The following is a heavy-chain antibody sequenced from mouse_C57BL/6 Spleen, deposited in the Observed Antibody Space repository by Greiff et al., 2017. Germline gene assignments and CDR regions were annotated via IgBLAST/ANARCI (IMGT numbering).Heavy chain of an antibody. J-gene: IGHJ3*01. CDR3: GITTVVGDLAY. D-gene: IGHD1-1*01. V-gene: IGHV1-81*01. CDR2: IYPRSGNT. CDR1: GYTFTSYG. Sequence: VQLQQSGAELARPGASVKLSCKASGYTFTSYGISWVKQRTGQGLEWIGEIYPRSGNTYYNEKFKGKATLTADKSSSTAYMELRSLTSEDSAVYFCGITTVVGDLAYWGQGTLVTVSA.